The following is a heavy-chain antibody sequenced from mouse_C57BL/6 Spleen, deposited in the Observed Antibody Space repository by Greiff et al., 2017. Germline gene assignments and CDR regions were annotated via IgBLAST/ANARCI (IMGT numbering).Heavy chain of an antibody. D-gene: IGHD1-2*01. CDR1: GYTFTSYW. V-gene: IGHV1-53*01. J-gene: IGHJ2*01. Sequence: QVQLQQSGTELVKPGASVKLSCKASGYTFTSYWMHWVKQRPGQGLEWIGNINPSNGGTNYNEKFKSKATLTVDKSSSTAYMQLSSLTSEDSAVYYCARGGNYYGNYFDYWGQGTTLTVSS. CDR2: INPSNGGT. CDR3: ARGGNYYGNYFDY.